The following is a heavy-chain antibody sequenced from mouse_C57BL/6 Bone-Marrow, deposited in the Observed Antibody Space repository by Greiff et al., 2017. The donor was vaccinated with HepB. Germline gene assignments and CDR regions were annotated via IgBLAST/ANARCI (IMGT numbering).Heavy chain of an antibody. CDR2: IYPRDGST. CDR3: ANFLGFAY. Sequence: VKLVESDAGLVKPGASVKISCAVSGYTFTDHTIHWIRQSPEKGLEWIGYIYPRDGSTQYNENFKGKSTLTADKSSSTAYMQLNSLTSEDSAVYFCANFLGFAYWGQGTLVTVSA. CDR1: GYTFTDHT. J-gene: IGHJ3*01. V-gene: IGHV1-78*01.